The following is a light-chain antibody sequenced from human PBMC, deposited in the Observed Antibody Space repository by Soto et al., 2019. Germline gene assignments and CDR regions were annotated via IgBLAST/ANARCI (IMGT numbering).Light chain of an antibody. CDR2: GAS. V-gene: IGKV3-15*01. CDR3: HQYDNWPKT. Sequence: EIVLTQSPGTLSLSPGERATLSCRASQTVTRNYLAWHQQKPGQAPRLRIYGASTRATGIPARFSGSGSGTEFTLTISSLQSEDFAVYYCHQYDNWPKTFGQGTKVDIK. CDR1: QTVTRN. J-gene: IGKJ1*01.